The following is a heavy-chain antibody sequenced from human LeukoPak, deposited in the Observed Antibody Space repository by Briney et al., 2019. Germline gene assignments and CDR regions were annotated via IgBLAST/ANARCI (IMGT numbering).Heavy chain of an antibody. CDR3: ARSYYYDSSGYYYSSRAFDI. J-gene: IGHJ3*02. D-gene: IGHD3-22*01. CDR1: GFTFSSYS. V-gene: IGHV3-21*01. Sequence: GGSLRLSCAASGFTFSSYSMNWVRQAPGKGLEWVSSISSSSSYIYYADSVKGRFTICRDNAKNSLYLQMNSLRAEDTAVYYCARSYYYDSSGYYYSSRAFDIWGQGTMVTVSS. CDR2: ISSSSSYI.